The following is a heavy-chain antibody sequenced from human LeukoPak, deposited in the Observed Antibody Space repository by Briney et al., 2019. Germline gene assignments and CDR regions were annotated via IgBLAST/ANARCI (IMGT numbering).Heavy chain of an antibody. CDR3: ARDFSLTISGVVTLLNAFDI. J-gene: IGHJ3*02. CDR2: IYTSGST. D-gene: IGHD3-3*01. Sequence: SETLSLTCTVSGGSISSGSYYWSWIRQPAGKGLEWIGRIYTSGSTNYNPSLKSRVTISVDTSKNQFSLKLSSVTAADTAVYYCARDFSLTISGVVTLLNAFDIWGQGTMVTVSS. CDR1: GGSISSGSYY. V-gene: IGHV4-61*02.